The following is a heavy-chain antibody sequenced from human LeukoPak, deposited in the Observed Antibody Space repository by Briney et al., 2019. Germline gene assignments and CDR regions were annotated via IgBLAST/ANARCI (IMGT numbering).Heavy chain of an antibody. D-gene: IGHD4-17*01. Sequence: PGGSLRLSCAASGFTFRSYGMHWVRQAPGKGLEWVAVMWYDGRKKDYADSVKGRFIISRDNSKNTVYLQMNSLRADDTAVYYCARDPITVTTGVLGYWGQGTLVTVSS. CDR2: MWYDGRKK. CDR1: GFTFRSYG. J-gene: IGHJ4*01. V-gene: IGHV3-33*01. CDR3: ARDPITVTTGVLGY.